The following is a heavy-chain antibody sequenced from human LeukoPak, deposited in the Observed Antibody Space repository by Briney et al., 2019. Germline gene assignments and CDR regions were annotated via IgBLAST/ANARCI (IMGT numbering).Heavy chain of an antibody. Sequence: SETLSLTCTVSGGSITSGGFYWNWIRQSPGKGLEWLGSISHSGTTYYNPSLTGRVTISIDRSKNQFSLKLSSVTAADTAVYYCARDRRFLGDDYYYLVVWGKGTTVTVSS. J-gene: IGHJ6*03. V-gene: IGHV4-30-2*06. CDR2: ISHSGTT. D-gene: IGHD3-3*01. CDR1: GGSITSGGFY. CDR3: ARDRRFLGDDYYYLVV.